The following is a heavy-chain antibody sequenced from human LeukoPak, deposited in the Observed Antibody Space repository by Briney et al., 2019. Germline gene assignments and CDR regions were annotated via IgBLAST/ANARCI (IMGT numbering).Heavy chain of an antibody. V-gene: IGHV3-69-1*01. D-gene: IGHD6-19*01. CDR3: ASRGPLSGAWYF. CDR2: IRGSGET. CDR1: GFSVSNYY. J-gene: IGHJ4*02. Sequence: GGSLRLSCAVSGFSVSNYYMNWVRQAPGKGLEWVSLIRGSGETFYADSVKGRFTISRDNAKNSLYLQMNSLRAEDTAVYYCASRGPLSGAWYFWGQGTLVTVSS.